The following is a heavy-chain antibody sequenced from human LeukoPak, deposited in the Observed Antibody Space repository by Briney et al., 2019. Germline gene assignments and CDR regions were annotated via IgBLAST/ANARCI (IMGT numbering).Heavy chain of an antibody. J-gene: IGHJ5*02. V-gene: IGHV3-74*01. CDR3: ARDRGYCSGGSCYSYWFDP. CDR1: GFTFSSYW. CDR2: INSDGSST. D-gene: IGHD2-15*01. Sequence: PGGSLRLSCAASGFTFSSYWMHWVRQAPGKGLVWVSHINSDGSSTSYADSVKGRLTISRDNAKNTLYLQMNSLRAEDTAVYYCARDRGYCSGGSCYSYWFDPWGQGTLVTVSS.